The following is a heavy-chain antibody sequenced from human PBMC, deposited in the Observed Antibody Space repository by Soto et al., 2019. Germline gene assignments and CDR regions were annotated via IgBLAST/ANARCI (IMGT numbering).Heavy chain of an antibody. J-gene: IGHJ6*02. Sequence: GASVKVSCKASGGTFSSYAISWVRQAPGQGLEWMGGIIPIFGTANYAQKFQGRVTITADKSTSTAYMELSSLRSEDTAVYYCARDGYYDSSGYPSWGMDVWGQGTTVTVSS. CDR3: ARDGYYDSSGYPSWGMDV. CDR1: GGTFSSYA. V-gene: IGHV1-69*06. D-gene: IGHD3-22*01. CDR2: IIPIFGTA.